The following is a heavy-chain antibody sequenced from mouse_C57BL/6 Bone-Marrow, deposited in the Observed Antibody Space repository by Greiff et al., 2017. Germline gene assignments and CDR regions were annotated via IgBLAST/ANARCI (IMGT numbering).Heavy chain of an antibody. J-gene: IGHJ4*01. Sequence: QVQLKESGAELVKPGASVKMSCKASGYTFTTYPIEWMKQNHGKSLEWIGNFHPYNDDTKYNEKFKGKATLTVEKSSSTVYLELSRLTSDDSAVYYCARNYDEAGYAMDYWGQGTSVTVSS. CDR3: ARNYDEAGYAMDY. V-gene: IGHV1-47*01. D-gene: IGHD2-4*01. CDR1: GYTFTTYP. CDR2: FHPYNDDT.